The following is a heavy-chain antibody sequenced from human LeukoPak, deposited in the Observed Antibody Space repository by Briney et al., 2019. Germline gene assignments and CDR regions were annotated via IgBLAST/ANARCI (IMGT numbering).Heavy chain of an antibody. CDR3: ARISCSGGTCYWSRGYFDY. V-gene: IGHV4-61*09. Sequence: PSETLSLTCTVSGGSSRSISDYWGWMRTSSYYWSWIRQPAGKGLEWIGHIYTSGSTNYNPSLKSRVTISVDTSKNLFSLKLSSVTAADTAVYYCARISCSGGTCYWSRGYFDYWGQGTLVTVSS. J-gene: IGHJ4*02. CDR2: IYTSGST. CDR1: GGSSRSISDYWGWMRTSSYY. D-gene: IGHD2-15*01.